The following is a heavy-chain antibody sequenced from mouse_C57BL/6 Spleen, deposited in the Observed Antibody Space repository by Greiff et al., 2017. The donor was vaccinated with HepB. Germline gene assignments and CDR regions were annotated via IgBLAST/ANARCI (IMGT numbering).Heavy chain of an antibody. CDR1: GYTFTDYY. CDR3: ARDFDV. V-gene: IGHV1-26*01. CDR2: INPKNGGT. Sequence: EVQLQQSGPELVKPGASVKISCKASGYTFTDYYMNWVKQSHGKSLEWIGDINPKNGGTSYNQKFKGKATLTVDKSSSTAYMELRSLTSEDSAVYSCARDFDVWGTGTTVTVSS. J-gene: IGHJ1*03.